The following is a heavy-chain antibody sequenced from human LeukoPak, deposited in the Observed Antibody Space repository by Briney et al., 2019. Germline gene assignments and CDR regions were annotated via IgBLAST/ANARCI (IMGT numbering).Heavy chain of an antibody. D-gene: IGHD5-12*01. Sequence: SETLSLTCTVSGGSISSGGYYWSWIRQHPGKDLECIGYIHYSGRTYYNPSLKSRVTISVDTSKNQFSLKLSSVTAADTAVYYCARSNSGSNFDYWGQGTLVTVSS. J-gene: IGHJ4*02. CDR2: IHYSGRT. CDR3: ARSNSGSNFDY. V-gene: IGHV4-31*03. CDR1: GGSISSGGYY.